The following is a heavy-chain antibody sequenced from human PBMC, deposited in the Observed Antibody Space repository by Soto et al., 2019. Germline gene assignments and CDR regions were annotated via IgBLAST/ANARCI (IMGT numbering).Heavy chain of an antibody. V-gene: IGHV3-30*18. J-gene: IGHJ5*02. CDR3: AKDENGSSSWYNWFDP. CDR2: ISYDGSNK. CDR1: GFTFSSYG. Sequence: GGSLRLSCVASGFTFSSYGMHWVRQAPGKGLEWVAVISYDGSNKYYADSVKGRFTISRDNSKNTLYLQMNSLRAEDTAVYYCAKDENGSSSWYNWFDPWGQGTLVTVSS. D-gene: IGHD6-13*01.